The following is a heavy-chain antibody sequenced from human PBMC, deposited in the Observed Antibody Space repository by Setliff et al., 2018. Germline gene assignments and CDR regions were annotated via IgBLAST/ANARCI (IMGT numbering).Heavy chain of an antibody. D-gene: IGHD3-9*01. CDR2: ISPYNGNT. CDR1: GYTFTSYG. J-gene: IGHJ4*02. Sequence: ASVKVSCKASGYTFTSYGVSWVRQAPGQGLEWMGWISPYNGNTNYAQKFQDRVTMTTDTSTATVYMELTNLRTDDTAVYYCARSSGPRVVLAADFDSWGQGTLVTVSS. V-gene: IGHV1-18*01. CDR3: ARSSGPRVVLAADFDS.